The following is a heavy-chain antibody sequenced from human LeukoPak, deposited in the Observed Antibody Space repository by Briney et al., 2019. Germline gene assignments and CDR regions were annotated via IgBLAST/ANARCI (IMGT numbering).Heavy chain of an antibody. V-gene: IGHV4-34*01. CDR2: INHSGST. CDR1: GGSFSGYY. D-gene: IGHD2-15*01. CDR3: ARGRTPRYCSGGSCYPPFYYYYGMDV. J-gene: IGHJ6*02. Sequence: SETLSLTCAVYGGSFSGYYWSWIRQPPGKGLEWIGEINHSGSTNYNPSLKSRVTISVDTSKNQFSLKLSSVTAADTAVYYCARGRTPRYCSGGSCYPPFYYYYGMDVWGQGTPVTVSS.